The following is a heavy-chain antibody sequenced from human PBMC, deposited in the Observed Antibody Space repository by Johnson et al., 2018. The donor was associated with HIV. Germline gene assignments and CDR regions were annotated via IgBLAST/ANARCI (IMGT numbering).Heavy chain of an antibody. CDR3: ARGKKQWLDEDAFDI. Sequence: VQLIESGGGLVKPGGSLRLSCVASGFRFSDHYMSWIRQAPGKGLEWVSYISSSGTTIYSADSVKGRFTTSRDNTKNTLYLQMNSLRAEDTAVYYCARGKKQWLDEDAFDIWGQGTMVTVSA. V-gene: IGHV3-11*04. CDR2: ISSSGTTI. D-gene: IGHD6-19*01. CDR1: GFRFSDHY. J-gene: IGHJ3*02.